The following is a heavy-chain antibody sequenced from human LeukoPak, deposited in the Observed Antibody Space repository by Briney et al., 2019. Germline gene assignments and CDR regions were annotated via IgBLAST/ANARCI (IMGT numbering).Heavy chain of an antibody. CDR2: IYTSGST. CDR1: GDSISSGSYY. Sequence: PSETLSLTCTVSGDSISSGSYYWSWIRQPAGKGLEWIGRIYTSGSTNYNPSLKSRVTISVDTSKNQFSLKLSSVTAADTAVYYCARETLVSWGSSTSCYDYWGQGTLVTVSS. J-gene: IGHJ4*02. V-gene: IGHV4-61*02. CDR3: ARETLVSWGSSTSCYDY. D-gene: IGHD2-2*01.